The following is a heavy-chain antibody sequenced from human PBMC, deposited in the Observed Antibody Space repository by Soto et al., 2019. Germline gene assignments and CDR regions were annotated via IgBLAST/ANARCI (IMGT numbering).Heavy chain of an antibody. J-gene: IGHJ6*02. CDR2: IYPGDSDT. CDR1: GYNFTNYW. CDR3: ARRNFGAGTTWGSYGLDV. Sequence: PVESLKISCNGSGYNFTNYWIGWVRQMPWKGLEWMGIIYPGDSDTRYSPSFQGQVTISADKSISTAYLQWSSLKASDTAMYFCARRNFGAGTTWGSYGLDVWGQGTTVTVSS. V-gene: IGHV5-51*01. D-gene: IGHD1-7*01.